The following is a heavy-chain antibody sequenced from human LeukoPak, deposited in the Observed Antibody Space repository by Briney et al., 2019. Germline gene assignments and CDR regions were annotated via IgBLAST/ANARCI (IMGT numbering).Heavy chain of an antibody. Sequence: GGSLRLSCAASGFTFSSYAMTWVRQAPGKGLEWVSAISGSGGSTYYADSAKGRFTISRDNSKNTLYLQMNSLRAEDTAVYYCAKDEETMIVVVGGGFDYWGQGTLVTVSS. V-gene: IGHV3-23*01. CDR1: GFTFSSYA. CDR3: AKDEETMIVVVGGGFDY. CDR2: ISGSGGST. J-gene: IGHJ4*02. D-gene: IGHD3-22*01.